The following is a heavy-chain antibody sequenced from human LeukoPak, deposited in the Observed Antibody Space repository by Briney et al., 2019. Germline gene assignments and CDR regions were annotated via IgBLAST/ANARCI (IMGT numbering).Heavy chain of an antibody. J-gene: IGHJ4*02. CDR3: VRGFRGGPFDY. V-gene: IGHV3-20*04. CDR2: NRNGGST. CDR1: GSTFDDYG. D-gene: IGHD3-10*01. Sequence: GGSLRLSCAASGSTFDDYGMSWVRQAPGKGLEWVSGNRNGGSTGYADSVKGRFTISRDNAKNSLYLQMNSLGAEDTALYYCVRGFRGGPFDYWGQGTLVTVSS.